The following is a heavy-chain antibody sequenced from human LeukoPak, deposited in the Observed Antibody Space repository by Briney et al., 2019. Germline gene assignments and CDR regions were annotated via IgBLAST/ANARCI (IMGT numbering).Heavy chain of an antibody. Sequence: SETLSLICTVSGGSISSYYWSWIRQPPGKGLEWIGYIYYSGSTNYNPSLKSRVTISVDTSKNQFSLKLSSVTAADTAVYYCAREGGRDYDFWSGPMDAFDIWGQGTMVTVSS. V-gene: IGHV4-59*01. CDR2: IYYSGST. D-gene: IGHD3-3*01. CDR3: AREGGRDYDFWSGPMDAFDI. J-gene: IGHJ3*02. CDR1: GGSISSYY.